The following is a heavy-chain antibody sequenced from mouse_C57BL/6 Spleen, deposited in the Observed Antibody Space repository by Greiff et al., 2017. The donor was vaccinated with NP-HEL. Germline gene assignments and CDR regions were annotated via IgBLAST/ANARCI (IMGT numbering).Heavy chain of an antibody. D-gene: IGHD1-1*01. CDR2: ISSGSSTI. V-gene: IGHV5-17*01. CDR3: ARTYYYGRGDYYAMDY. CDR1: GFTFSDYG. J-gene: IGHJ4*01. Sequence: EVKVVESGGGLVKPGGSLKLSCAASGFTFSDYGMHWVRQAPEKGLEWVAYISSGSSTIYYADTVKGRFTISRDNAKNTLFLQMTSLRSEDTAMYYCARTYYYGRGDYYAMDYWGQGTSVTVSS.